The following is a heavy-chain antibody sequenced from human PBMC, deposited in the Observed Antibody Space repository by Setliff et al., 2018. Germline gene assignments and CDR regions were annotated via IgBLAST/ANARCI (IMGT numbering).Heavy chain of an antibody. CDR2: IYYSGST. J-gene: IGHJ4*02. CDR1: GGSISSYY. CDR3: ARRDSTGYYGYSFDF. D-gene: IGHD3-22*01. Sequence: PSETLSLTCTVSGGSISSYYWSWIRQPPGKGLEWIGYIYYSGSTNYNPSLKSRVTISVDTSKNQLSLKLASVTAADTAVYYCARRDSTGYYGYSFDFWGQGTLVTVSS. V-gene: IGHV4-59*08.